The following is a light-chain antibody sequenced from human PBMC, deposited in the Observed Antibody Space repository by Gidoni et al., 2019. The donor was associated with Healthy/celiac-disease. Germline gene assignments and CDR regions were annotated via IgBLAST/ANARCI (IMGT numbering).Light chain of an antibody. V-gene: IGLV8-61*01. CDR1: SGSVSTSYY. J-gene: IGLJ2*01. CDR2: STN. CDR3: VLYMGSGIWV. Sequence: QTVVTQEPSFSVSPGGTVTLTCGLSSGSVSTSYYPSWYQQTPGQAPRTLIYSTNTRSSGVPDRFSGAILGNKAALTITGAQADDESEYYCVLYMGSGIWVFGGGTNADRP.